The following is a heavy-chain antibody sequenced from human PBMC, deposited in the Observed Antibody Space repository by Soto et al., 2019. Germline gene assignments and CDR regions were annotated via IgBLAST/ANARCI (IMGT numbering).Heavy chain of an antibody. V-gene: IGHV1-2*02. J-gene: IGHJ6*02. D-gene: IGHD6-13*01. CDR2: IDPNTGGA. CDR1: GYTLTGYN. Sequence: ASVKVSCKASGYTLTGYNLHWVRQAPGQGLEWMGWIDPNTGGANYAQKFRGRVTLTRDPSITTAYMDLSRLRSDDTAVYYCARDHYSAAGMDVWGQGTTVTVSS. CDR3: ARDHYSAAGMDV.